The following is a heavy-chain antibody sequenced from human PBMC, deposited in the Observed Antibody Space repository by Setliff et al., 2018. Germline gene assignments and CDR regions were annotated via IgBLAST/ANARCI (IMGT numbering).Heavy chain of an antibody. CDR2: IYTSGST. CDR1: GGSISSYY. D-gene: IGHD3-3*01. J-gene: IGHJ5*02. Sequence: PSETLSLTCTVPGGSISSYYWSWIRQPAGKGLEWIGRIYTSGSTNYNPSLKSRVTMSVDTSKNQFSLKLSSVTAADTAVYYCARSYYNFWSGYYRVNWFDPWGQGTLVTVS. CDR3: ARSYYNFWSGYYRVNWFDP. V-gene: IGHV4-4*07.